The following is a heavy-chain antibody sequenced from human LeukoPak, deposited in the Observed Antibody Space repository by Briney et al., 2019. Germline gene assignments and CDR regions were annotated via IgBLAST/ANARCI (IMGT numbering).Heavy chain of an antibody. V-gene: IGHV1-2*02. CDR1: GYTFTGYS. J-gene: IGHJ4*02. D-gene: IGHD3-10*01. CDR2: INPNSGGT. CDR3: ARDRKAGYYYGSGPYWGY. Sequence: GASVKVSCKASGYTFTGYSMHWVRQAPGQGLEWMGWINPNSGGTNYAQKFQGRVTMTRDTSISTAYMELSRLRSDDTAVYYCARDRKAGYYYGSGPYWGYWGQGTLVTVSS.